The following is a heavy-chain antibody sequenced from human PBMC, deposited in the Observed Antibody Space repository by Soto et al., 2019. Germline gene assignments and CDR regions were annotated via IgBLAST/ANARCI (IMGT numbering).Heavy chain of an antibody. J-gene: IGHJ3*02. Sequence: GGSLRLSCAASGFTFSSYSMNWVRQAPGKGLEWVSSISSSSSYIYYADSVKGRFTISRDNAKNSLYLQMNSLRAEDTAVYYCARERRLPSPAFDIWGQGTMVTVSS. V-gene: IGHV3-21*01. CDR3: ARERRLPSPAFDI. CDR2: ISSSSSYI. CDR1: GFTFSSYS. D-gene: IGHD2-15*01.